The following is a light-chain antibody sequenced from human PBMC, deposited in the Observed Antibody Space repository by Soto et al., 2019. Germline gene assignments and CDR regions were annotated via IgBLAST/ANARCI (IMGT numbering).Light chain of an antibody. CDR1: SGHSSYA. Sequence: QPVLTQPPSASASLGASVKLTCTLSSGHSSYAIAWHQQQPEKGPRYLMKLNSDGSHSKGDGIPDRFSGSSSGAERYLTIPSLQSEDEADYYCQTWGTYGVFGGGTKLTVL. J-gene: IGLJ2*01. V-gene: IGLV4-69*01. CDR3: QTWGTYGV. CDR2: LNSDGSH.